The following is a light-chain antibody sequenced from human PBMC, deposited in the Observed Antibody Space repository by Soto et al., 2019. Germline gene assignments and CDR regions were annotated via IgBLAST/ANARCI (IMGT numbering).Light chain of an antibody. CDR1: QTISSW. CDR2: KAS. V-gene: IGKV1-5*03. Sequence: DIQMTQSPSTLSGSVGDRVTITCRASQTISSWLAWYQQKPGKAPKLLIYKASTLKSGVPSRFSGSGSGTEFTPTISSLQPDDFATYYCQHYNSYSEAFGQGTKADIK. CDR3: QHYNSYSEA. J-gene: IGKJ1*01.